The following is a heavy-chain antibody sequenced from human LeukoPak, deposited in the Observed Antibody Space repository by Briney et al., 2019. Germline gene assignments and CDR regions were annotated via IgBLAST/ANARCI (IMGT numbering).Heavy chain of an antibody. CDR1: GFSLSTSGMC. CDR3: ARTTKYCSGGSCYSFGWWFDP. Sequence: SGPTLVKPTQTLTLTCTFSGFSLSTSGMCVSWIRQPPGKALEWLARIDWDDDKYYSTSLKTRLTISKDTSKNQVVLTMTNMDPVDTATYYCARTTKYCSGGSCYSFGWWFDPWGQGTLVTVSS. D-gene: IGHD2-15*01. V-gene: IGHV2-70*11. CDR2: IDWDDDK. J-gene: IGHJ5*02.